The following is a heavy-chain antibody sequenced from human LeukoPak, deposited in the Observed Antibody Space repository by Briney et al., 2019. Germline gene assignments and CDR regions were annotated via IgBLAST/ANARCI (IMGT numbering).Heavy chain of an antibody. CDR3: ARGAYSNYLSVGY. J-gene: IGHJ4*02. D-gene: IGHD4-11*01. V-gene: IGHV4-59*01. CDR2: LLYSGST. CDR1: VGSLPSYY. Sequence: PSETLSLTCAISVGSLPSYYWSWIRQTPGKGLEWIGYLLYSGSTYYNPSLKSRVTMSIGTPKNHFSLKLRSVTAADTAVYYCARGAYSNYLSVGYWGQGILVTVSS.